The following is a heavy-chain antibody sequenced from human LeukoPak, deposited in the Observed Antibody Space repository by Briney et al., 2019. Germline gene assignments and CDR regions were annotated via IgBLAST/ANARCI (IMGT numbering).Heavy chain of an antibody. J-gene: IGHJ5*02. V-gene: IGHV3-73*01. CDR1: RFTFSCSA. Sequence: GGSLRLSCAASRFTFSCSAMHWVRQAYGQGLEWVGRIRSKANSYAQEYAASVKGSFTISRDNSRYAAYLQMNSLKTEDRDVYYCSRRWFDPWGQGTLVTVSS. CDR2: IRSKANSYAQ. CDR3: SRRWFDP.